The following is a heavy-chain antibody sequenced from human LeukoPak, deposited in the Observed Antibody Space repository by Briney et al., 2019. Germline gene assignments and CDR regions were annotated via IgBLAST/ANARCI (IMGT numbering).Heavy chain of an antibody. J-gene: IGHJ4*02. CDR3: ARHPLDPSGYLIDY. D-gene: IGHD3-22*01. V-gene: IGHV4-34*01. CDR2: INHSGST. CDR1: GGSFSGYY. Sequence: SETLSLTCAVYGGSFSGYYWSWIRQPPGKGLEWIGEINHSGSTNYNPSLKSRVTISVDTSKNQFSLKLSSVTAADTAVYYCARHPLDPSGYLIDYWGQGTLVTVSS.